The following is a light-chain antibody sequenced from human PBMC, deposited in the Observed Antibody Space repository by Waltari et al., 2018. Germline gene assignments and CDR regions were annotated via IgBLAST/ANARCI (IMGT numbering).Light chain of an antibody. CDR2: DVT. J-gene: IGLJ2*01. Sequence: WYQQHPGEAPKLIIYDVTNRPSGVSDRFSGSKSGSSASLTISGLQPEDEADYYCSSFTSSTTGIFGGGTKLTVL. V-gene: IGLV2-14*03. CDR3: SSFTSSTTGI.